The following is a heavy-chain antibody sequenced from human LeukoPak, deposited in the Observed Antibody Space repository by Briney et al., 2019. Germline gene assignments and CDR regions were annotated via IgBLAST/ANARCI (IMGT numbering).Heavy chain of an antibody. D-gene: IGHD6-19*01. CDR2: ISSLSNYI. CDR3: ARGGENSGFDY. CDR1: GFTFGDYA. J-gene: IGHJ4*02. V-gene: IGHV3-21*01. Sequence: GGSLRLSCTASGFTFGDYAMTWVRQAPGKGLEWVSFISSLSNYIYYADSVKGRFTISRDNAKNSLYLQMNSLRAEDTALYYCARGGENSGFDYWGQGTLVIVSS.